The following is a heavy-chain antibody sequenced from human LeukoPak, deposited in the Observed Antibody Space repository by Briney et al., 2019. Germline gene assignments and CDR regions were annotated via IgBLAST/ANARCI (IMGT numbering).Heavy chain of an antibody. CDR3: ASSGIAVAGFYY. CDR2: IIPIFGTA. J-gene: IGHJ4*02. V-gene: IGHV1-69*13. D-gene: IGHD6-19*01. CDR1: GGTFSGYA. Sequence: ASVKVSCKASGGTFSGYAISWVRQAPGQGLEWMGGIIPIFGTANYAQKFQGRVTITADESTSTAYMELSSLRSEDTAVYYCASSGIAVAGFYYWGQGTLVTVSS.